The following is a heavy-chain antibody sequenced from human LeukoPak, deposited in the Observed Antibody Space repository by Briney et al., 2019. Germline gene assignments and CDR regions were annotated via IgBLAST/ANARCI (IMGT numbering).Heavy chain of an antibody. Sequence: PGGSLRLSCAASGFTFGDYWMSWVRQAPGKGLEWLASIKEDGSEKPYVDSVKGRFTISRDNAKNSLYLQMNSLRVEDTAMYYCARTYLRARSFFNGLDSWGQGTLVTVSS. D-gene: IGHD3-10*01. CDR1: GFTFGDYW. CDR3: ARTYLRARSFFNGLDS. CDR2: IKEDGSEK. J-gene: IGHJ4*02. V-gene: IGHV3-7*04.